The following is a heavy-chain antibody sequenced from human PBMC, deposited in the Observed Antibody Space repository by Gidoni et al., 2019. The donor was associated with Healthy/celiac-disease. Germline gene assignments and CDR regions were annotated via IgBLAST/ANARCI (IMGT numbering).Heavy chain of an antibody. D-gene: IGHD6-19*01. CDR1: GFTFSSYW. CDR2: IKQDGSEK. J-gene: IGHJ4*02. CDR3: ATSVAGPDY. V-gene: IGHV3-7*02. Sequence: EVQLVESGGGLVQPGGSLRLSCAASGFTFSSYWMSWIRQAPGKGLEWVDNIKQDGSEKYYVDSVKGRFTISRDNAKNSLYLQMNSLRAEDTAVYYCATSVAGPDYWGQGTLVTVSS.